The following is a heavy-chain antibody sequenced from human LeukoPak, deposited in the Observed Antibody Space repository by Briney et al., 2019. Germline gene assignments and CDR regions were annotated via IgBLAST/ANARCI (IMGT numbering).Heavy chain of an antibody. D-gene: IGHD1-26*01. CDR3: VRGGGWEMAY. CDR2: IKTDGRQI. Sequence: GGSLRLSCAASGIIFSDHWMTWVRQAPGKGLEWVATIKTDGRQIYYVDSVKGRFTISRDNAKNSLFLQMNSLRAEDTAIYFCVRGGGWEMAYWGQGTLATVSS. V-gene: IGHV3-7*04. J-gene: IGHJ4*02. CDR1: GIIFSDHW.